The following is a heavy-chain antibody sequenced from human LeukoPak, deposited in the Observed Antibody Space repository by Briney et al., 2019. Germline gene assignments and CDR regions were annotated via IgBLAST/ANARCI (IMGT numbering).Heavy chain of an antibody. CDR1: GGPITNDNW. CDR3: ARNGYYSSDY. CDR2: IHHTGRT. D-gene: IGHD4-17*01. J-gene: IGHJ4*02. Sequence: PSGTLSLTCVVSGGPITNDNWWNWVRQPPGKGLEWIGEIHHTGRTSYNPSLKSRVTIPVDKSKNEFSLKVTSVTAADTAVYYCARNGYYSSDYWGQGTLVTVSS. V-gene: IGHV4-4*02.